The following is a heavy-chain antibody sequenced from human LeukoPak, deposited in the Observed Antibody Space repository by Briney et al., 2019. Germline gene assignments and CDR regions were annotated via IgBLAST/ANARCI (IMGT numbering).Heavy chain of an antibody. CDR1: GGSSSGYY. D-gene: IGHD6-19*01. V-gene: IGHV4-34*01. J-gene: IGHJ5*02. CDR2: INHSGST. Sequence: PSETLSLTCAVYGGSSSGYYWSWIRQPPGKGLEWIGEINHSGSTNYNPSLKSRVTISVDTSKNQFSLKLSSVTAADTAVYYCARRTGGWYRSGWFDPWGQGTLVTVSS. CDR3: ARRTGGWYRSGWFDP.